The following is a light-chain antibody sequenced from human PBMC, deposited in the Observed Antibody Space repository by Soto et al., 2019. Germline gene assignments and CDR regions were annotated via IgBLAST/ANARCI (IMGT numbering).Light chain of an antibody. Sequence: DVQMTQAPSSLSASVGDRVTITCRASQGISNYLAWYQQKPGKVPKLLIHAASILQSGVPSRFSGSGSGTDFTLTISRLQPEDVATYYCQKYNSAPRTFGGGTKVEIK. CDR2: AAS. CDR1: QGISNY. V-gene: IGKV1-27*01. CDR3: QKYNSAPRT. J-gene: IGKJ4*01.